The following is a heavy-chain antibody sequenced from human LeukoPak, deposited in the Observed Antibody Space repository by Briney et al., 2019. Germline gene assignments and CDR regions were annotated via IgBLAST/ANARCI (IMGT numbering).Heavy chain of an antibody. CDR2: INPNSGGT. V-gene: IGHV1-2*02. D-gene: IGHD1-26*01. J-gene: IGHJ4*02. Sequence: VXQXPGQXXEWMGWINPNSGGTNYAQKFQGRVTMTRDTSVSTAYMELSRLRSDDTAVYYCARDGALDYWGQGTLITVSS. CDR3: ARDGALDY.